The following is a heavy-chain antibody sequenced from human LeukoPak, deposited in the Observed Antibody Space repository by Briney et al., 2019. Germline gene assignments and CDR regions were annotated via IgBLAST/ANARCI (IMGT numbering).Heavy chain of an antibody. D-gene: IGHD3-22*01. V-gene: IGHV3-15*01. Sequence: GGSLRLSCATSGFTFSTSGMHWVRRAPGEGLEWVGRIKSNTDGGTTDYAAPVKGRFTISRDDSKNTLYLQMNSLKTEDTAVYYCTTNPYDRSGYHIWGQGTMVTVSS. CDR1: GFTFSTSG. CDR2: IKSNTDGGTT. CDR3: TTNPYDRSGYHI. J-gene: IGHJ3*02.